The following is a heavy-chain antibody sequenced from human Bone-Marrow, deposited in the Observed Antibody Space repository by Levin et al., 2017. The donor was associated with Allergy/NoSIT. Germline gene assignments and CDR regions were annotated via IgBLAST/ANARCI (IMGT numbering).Heavy chain of an antibody. J-gene: IGHJ4*02. CDR1: GGSLNLYY. CDR2: VSHLGVR. CDR3: ARAPRAGVTARYFDF. Sequence: SETLSLTCKVSGGSLNLYYWNWIRQSPGKGLEWIGLVSHLGVRSYSPSLKSRVTMSVDTSNNQVSLNLNSVTAADTAVYYCARAPRAGVTARYFDFWGQGSLVTVSP. D-gene: IGHD6-25*01. V-gene: IGHV4-59*01.